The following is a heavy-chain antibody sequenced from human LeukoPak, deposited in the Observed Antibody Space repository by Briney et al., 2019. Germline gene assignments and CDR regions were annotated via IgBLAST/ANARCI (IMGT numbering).Heavy chain of an antibody. J-gene: IGHJ6*02. CDR3: ARDLNYYGMDI. CDR1: GFTFSGSA. CDR2: IWYDGSNK. Sequence: PGGSLRLSCAASGFTFSGSAMHWVRQAPGKGLEWVAVIWYDGSNKYYPDSVKGRFTISRDNSKNTLYLQMNSLRAEDTAVYYCARDLNYYGMDIWGQGTTVTVSS. V-gene: IGHV3-33*08.